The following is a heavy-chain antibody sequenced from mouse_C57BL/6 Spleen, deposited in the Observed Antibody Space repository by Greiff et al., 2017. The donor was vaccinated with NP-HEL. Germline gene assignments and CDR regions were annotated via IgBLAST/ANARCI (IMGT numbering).Heavy chain of an antibody. J-gene: IGHJ1*03. CDR2: ISSGGSYT. D-gene: IGHD1-1*01. CDR3: ARNYYGSSWYFDV. V-gene: IGHV5-6*01. CDR1: GFTFSSYG. Sequence: EVQGVESGGDLVKPGGSLKLSCAASGFTFSSYGMSWVRQTPDKRLEWVATISSGGSYTYYPDSVKGRFTISRDNAKNTLYLQMSSLKSEDTAMYYCARNYYGSSWYFDVWGTGTTVTVSS.